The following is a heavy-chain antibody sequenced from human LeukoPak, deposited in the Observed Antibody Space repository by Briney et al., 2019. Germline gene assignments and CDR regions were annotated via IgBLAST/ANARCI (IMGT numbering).Heavy chain of an antibody. Sequence: GGSLRLSCAASGFTFSSYAMHWVRQAPGKGLEWVAVISYDGSNKYYADSVKGRFTISRDNSKNTLYLQMNSLRAEDTAVYYCARSMVSGYYDSSGYYPPPFDYWGQGTLVTVSS. CDR1: GFTFSSYA. CDR2: ISYDGSNK. V-gene: IGHV3-30*04. J-gene: IGHJ4*02. D-gene: IGHD3-22*01. CDR3: ARSMVSGYYDSSGYYPPPFDY.